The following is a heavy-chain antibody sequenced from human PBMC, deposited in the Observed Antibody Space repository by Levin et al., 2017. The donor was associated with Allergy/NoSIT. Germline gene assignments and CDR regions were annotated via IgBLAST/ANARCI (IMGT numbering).Heavy chain of an antibody. CDR2: FDPEDGET. CDR3: ATVKKQLVLLFDY. Sequence: GESLKISCQVSGYTLTELSMHWVRQAPGKGLEWMGGFDPEDGETIYAQKFQGRVTMTEDTSTDTAYMELSSLRSEDTAVYYCATVKKQLVLLFDYWGQGTLVTVSS. D-gene: IGHD6-13*01. V-gene: IGHV1-24*01. J-gene: IGHJ4*02. CDR1: GYTLTELS.